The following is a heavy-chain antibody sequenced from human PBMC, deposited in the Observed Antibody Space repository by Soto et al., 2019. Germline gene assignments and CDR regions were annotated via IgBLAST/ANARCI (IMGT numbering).Heavy chain of an antibody. V-gene: IGHV2-5*02. Sequence: QITLKESSPTLVNPTQPLTLTCSFSGFSLYTGGVGVGWIRQPPGKALEWLALLYWDDTRRYNPSLKNTLTIAKDTSENQVDLTVTDMGPVDTGTYFCAHYTTDTYFDVWGKGATVTVSS. CDR2: LYWDDTR. CDR1: GFSLYTGGVG. CDR3: AHYTTDTYFDV. D-gene: IGHD1-1*01. J-gene: IGHJ6*04.